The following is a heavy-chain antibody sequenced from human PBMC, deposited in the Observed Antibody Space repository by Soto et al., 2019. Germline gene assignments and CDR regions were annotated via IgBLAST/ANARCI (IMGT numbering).Heavy chain of an antibody. D-gene: IGHD4-17*01. J-gene: IGHJ5*02. V-gene: IGHV4-39*01. CDR2: IYYSGST. CDR3: ASCYGDPLPDWLDP. Sequence: PSETLSLTCTVSGGSISSSSYYWGWIRQPPGKGLEWIGSIYYSGSTYYKPSLKSRVTISVDTSKNQFSLKLSSVTAADTAVYYCASCYGDPLPDWLDPWGPGTLGTGS. CDR1: GGSISSSSYY.